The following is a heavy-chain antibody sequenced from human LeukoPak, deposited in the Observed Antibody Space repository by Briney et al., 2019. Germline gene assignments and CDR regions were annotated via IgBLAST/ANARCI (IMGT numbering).Heavy chain of an antibody. CDR2: ISGSGGST. CDR1: GVTFSSYG. Sequence: GGSLRRSCAASGVTFSSYGMSWVRQAPGKGLEWVSSISGSGGSTYYADSVKGRFTISRDNSKNTLYLQMNSLRAEDTAVYYCAKTGSGRLPPYWGQGTLVTVSS. CDR3: AKTGSGRLPPY. V-gene: IGHV3-23*01. J-gene: IGHJ4*02. D-gene: IGHD6-19*01.